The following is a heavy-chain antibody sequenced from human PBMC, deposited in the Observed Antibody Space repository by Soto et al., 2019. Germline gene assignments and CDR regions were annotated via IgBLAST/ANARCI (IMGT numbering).Heavy chain of an antibody. CDR2: ISGSGGST. V-gene: IGHV3-23*01. Sequence: PGGSLRLSCAASGFTFSSYAMSWVRQAPGKGLEWVSAISGSGGSTYYADSVKGRFTISRDNSKNTLYLQMNSLRAEDTAVYYCARHGYNYGGCXFDFWAQRTLVTVSS. CDR3: ARHGYNYGGCXFDF. CDR1: GFTFSSYA. J-gene: IGHJ4*02. D-gene: IGHD5-18*01.